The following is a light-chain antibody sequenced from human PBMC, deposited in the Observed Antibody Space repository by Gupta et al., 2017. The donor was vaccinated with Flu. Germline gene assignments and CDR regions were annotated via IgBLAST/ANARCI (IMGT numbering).Light chain of an antibody. CDR2: GAY. CDR1: QAGTSNN. V-gene: IGKV3-20*01. Sequence: TLSLPPGERATLASRASQAGTSNNVSLYQQKPGQAPRLLIDGAYSRATGIPDRFSVRGSGTDFTLTISRLDPEDFAVDICQQYGGSPPYTFGQGTKVEIK. J-gene: IGKJ2*01. CDR3: QQYGGSPPYT.